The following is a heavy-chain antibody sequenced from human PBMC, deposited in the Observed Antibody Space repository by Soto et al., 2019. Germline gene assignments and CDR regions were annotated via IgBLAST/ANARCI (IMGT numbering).Heavy chain of an antibody. V-gene: IGHV1-18*01. CDR1: GYTFTSYG. CDR2: ISAYNGNT. Sequence: ASVKVSCKASGYTFTSYGISWVRQAPGQGLEWMGWISAYNGNTNYAQKLQGRVTMTTDTSTSTAYMELRSLRSDDTAVYYCARSVGGGVVITPYYYYGMDVWGQGTTVTVSS. CDR3: ARSVGGGVVITPYYYYGMDV. D-gene: IGHD3-3*01. J-gene: IGHJ6*02.